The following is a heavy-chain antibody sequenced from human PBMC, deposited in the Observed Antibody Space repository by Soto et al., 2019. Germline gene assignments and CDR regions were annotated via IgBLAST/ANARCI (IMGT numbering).Heavy chain of an antibody. CDR2: ISSSSSTI. J-gene: IGHJ4*02. CDR3: ARDGYYYDSSSDY. CDR1: GFTFSSYS. Sequence: PGGSLRLSCAASGFTFSSYSMNWVRQAPGKGLEWVSYISSSSSTIYYADSVKGRFTVSRDNAKNSLYLQMNSLRAEDTAVYYCARDGYYYDSSSDYWGQGTLVTVSS. V-gene: IGHV3-48*01. D-gene: IGHD3-22*01.